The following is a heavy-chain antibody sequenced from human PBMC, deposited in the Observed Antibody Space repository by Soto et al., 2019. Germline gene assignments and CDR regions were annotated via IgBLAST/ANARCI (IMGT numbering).Heavy chain of an antibody. Sequence: QVQLQESGPGVVKPSGTLSLTCAVSGGAISSSYWWSWVRQPPGKGLVWIGEIFHSGSTNYNPSLKSRVTILIDKSKNHFSLRLSSVTAADTSVYYCASSPRYCSGKKCYWWGQGTRVTVSS. CDR2: IFHSGST. CDR3: ASSPRYCSGKKCYW. J-gene: IGHJ4*02. D-gene: IGHD2-15*01. CDR1: GGAISSSYW. V-gene: IGHV4-4*02.